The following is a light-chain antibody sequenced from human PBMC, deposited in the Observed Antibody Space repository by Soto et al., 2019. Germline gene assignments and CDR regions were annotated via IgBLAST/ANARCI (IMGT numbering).Light chain of an antibody. Sequence: DIQMTQSPATLAASVGDRVTITCRASQSIRSYLNWYQQKPGKAPKLLIYAASSLQSGVPSRLSGSGSGTDFTLTISSLQHEDFATYCCQQSYYNPTFGQGTKGDIK. CDR3: QQSYYNPT. CDR2: AAS. CDR1: QSIRSY. J-gene: IGKJ1*01. V-gene: IGKV1-39*01.